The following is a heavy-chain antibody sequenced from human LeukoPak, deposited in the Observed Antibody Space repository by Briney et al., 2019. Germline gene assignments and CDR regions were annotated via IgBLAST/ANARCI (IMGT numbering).Heavy chain of an antibody. Sequence: SETLSLTCAVYGGSFSGYYWSWIRQPPGKGLEWIGEINHSGSTNYNPSLKSRVTISVDTSKNQLSLKLSSLTAADTAVYYCARHEYSGSYYRLSWFDPWGQGTLVTVSS. CDR1: GGSFSGYY. J-gene: IGHJ5*02. CDR2: INHSGST. D-gene: IGHD1-26*01. CDR3: ARHEYSGSYYRLSWFDP. V-gene: IGHV4-34*01.